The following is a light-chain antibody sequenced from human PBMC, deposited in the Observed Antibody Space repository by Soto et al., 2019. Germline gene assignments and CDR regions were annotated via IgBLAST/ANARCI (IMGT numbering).Light chain of an antibody. CDR3: GTWDTSLSAMV. CDR1: TSNIGNNY. J-gene: IGLJ2*01. V-gene: IGLV1-51*01. Sequence: QSVLTQPPSVSAAPGQRVTISCSGSTSNIGNNYVSWYQQLPGTAPKLLISDNNKRSSGIPDRFSGSKSGTSATLGITGLQTGDEADYYCGTWDTSLSAMVFGGGTKLTVL. CDR2: DNN.